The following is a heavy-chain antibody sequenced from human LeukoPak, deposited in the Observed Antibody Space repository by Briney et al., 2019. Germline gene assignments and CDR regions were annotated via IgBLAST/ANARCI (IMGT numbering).Heavy chain of an antibody. CDR1: GGSISSSSYY. D-gene: IGHD3-9*01. J-gene: IGHJ4*02. V-gene: IGHV4-39*01. CDR3: ARLGTNYDILTGYYILYYFDY. Sequence: SETLSLTCTVSGGSISSSSYYWGWIRQPPGKGLEWIGSIYYSGSTYYNPSLKSRVTIPVDTSKNQFSLKLSSVTAADTAVYYCARLGTNYDILTGYYILYYFDYWGQGTLVTVSS. CDR2: IYYSGST.